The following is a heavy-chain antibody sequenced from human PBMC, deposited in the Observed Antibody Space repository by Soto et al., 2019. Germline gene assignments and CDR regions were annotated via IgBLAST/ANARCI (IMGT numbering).Heavy chain of an antibody. V-gene: IGHV4-59*01. CDR2: IYYSGST. CDR1: GGSISSYY. J-gene: IGHJ4*02. D-gene: IGHD3-9*01. CDR3: ARGNYDILTGSDSALDY. Sequence: PSETLSLTCAVSGGSISSYYWSWIRQPPGKGLEWIGYIYYSGSTNYNPSHKSRGTITADKSTSTAYMELSSLRSEDTAVYYCARGNYDILTGSDSALDYWGQGTLVTVSS.